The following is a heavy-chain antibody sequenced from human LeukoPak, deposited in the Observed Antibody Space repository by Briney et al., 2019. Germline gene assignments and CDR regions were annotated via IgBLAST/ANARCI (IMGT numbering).Heavy chain of an antibody. V-gene: IGHV3-30*04. Sequence: RTGGSLRLSCAASGFIFSSYAMHWVRQAPGKGLEWVAVISNDGSNKYYADSVKGRFTISRDKSKNTLYLQMNSLRAEDTAVYYCARDTSGEYSDWGQGTLVTVSS. CDR3: ARDTSGEYSD. D-gene: IGHD3-10*01. CDR1: GFIFSSYA. CDR2: ISNDGSNK. J-gene: IGHJ4*02.